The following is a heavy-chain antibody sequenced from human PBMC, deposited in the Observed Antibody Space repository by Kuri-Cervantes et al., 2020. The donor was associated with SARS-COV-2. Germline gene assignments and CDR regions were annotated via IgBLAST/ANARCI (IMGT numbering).Heavy chain of an antibody. Sequence: GESLKISCPASGFTFGDYAMSWFRQAPGKGLEWVGFIRSKAYGGTTEYAASVKGRFTISRDDSKSIAYLQMNSLKTEDTAVYYCAKDWLPDDAFDIWGQGTMVTVSS. V-gene: IGHV3-49*03. CDR2: IRSKAYGGTT. CDR1: GFTFGDYA. CDR3: AKDWLPDDAFDI. J-gene: IGHJ3*02. D-gene: IGHD6-19*01.